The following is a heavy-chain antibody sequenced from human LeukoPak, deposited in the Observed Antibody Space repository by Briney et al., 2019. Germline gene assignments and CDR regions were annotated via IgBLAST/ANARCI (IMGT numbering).Heavy chain of an antibody. Sequence: GASVKVSCKASGDTFSSYAINWVRQATGQGLEWMGWMNPNSGNTGYAQKFQGRVTMTRNTSISTAYMELSSLRSEDTAVYYCARVSALRYFDWLDYYYYGMDVWGQGTTVTVSS. CDR2: MNPNSGNT. CDR1: GDTFSSYA. D-gene: IGHD3-9*01. V-gene: IGHV1-8*02. J-gene: IGHJ6*02. CDR3: ARVSALRYFDWLDYYYYGMDV.